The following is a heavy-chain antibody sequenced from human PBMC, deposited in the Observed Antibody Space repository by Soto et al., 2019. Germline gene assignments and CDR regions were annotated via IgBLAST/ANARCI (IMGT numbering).Heavy chain of an antibody. J-gene: IGHJ6*02. V-gene: IGHV3-23*01. D-gene: IGHD3-3*01. Sequence: GRSLRLSXPPSPFTLTRHAMPWVRQPPGKGLESVPAISGSGGSTYYADSVKGRFTISRHNSKNTLYLQMNSLRAEDTAVYYCAKDVYYDFWSGYYPKYYYYYGMDVWGQGTTVTVSS. CDR1: PFTLTRHA. CDR3: AKDVYYDFWSGYYPKYYYYYGMDV. CDR2: ISGSGGST.